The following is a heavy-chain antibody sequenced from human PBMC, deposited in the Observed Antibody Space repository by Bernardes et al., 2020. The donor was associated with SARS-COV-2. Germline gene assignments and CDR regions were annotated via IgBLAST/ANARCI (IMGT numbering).Heavy chain of an antibody. V-gene: IGHV4-31*03. J-gene: IGHJ5*02. Sequence: TLSLTCTLSGGSIYNTAYHWTWIRHYPGTGLEWIGFIYRTGATSYNPSLKSRVSMSLGTSNNQFSLKLTSVTAADTAIYYCARLTGAMAGTFDAWGQGTLVTVSS. D-gene: IGHD6-19*01. CDR2: IYRTGAT. CDR1: GGSIYNTAYH. CDR3: ARLTGAMAGTFDA.